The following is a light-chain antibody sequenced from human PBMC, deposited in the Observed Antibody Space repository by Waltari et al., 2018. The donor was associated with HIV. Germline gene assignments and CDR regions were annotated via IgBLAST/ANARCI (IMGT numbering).Light chain of an antibody. CDR3: SSYTSSSTRV. CDR1: ISAGGDYNY. V-gene: IGLV2-14*01. Sequence: QSALTPPASVSGSPGQSSTISCTGTISAGGDYNYFSWYQQHPGKAPNLIIYGVSNRPSVVSIRFSGSKSCNTASLTISGLQTEDEADYYCSSYTSSSTRVFGTGTKVTVL. CDR2: GVS. J-gene: IGLJ1*01.